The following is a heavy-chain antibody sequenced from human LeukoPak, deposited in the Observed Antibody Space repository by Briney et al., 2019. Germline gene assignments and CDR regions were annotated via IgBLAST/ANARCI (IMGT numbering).Heavy chain of an antibody. V-gene: IGHV4-30-2*01. CDR3: ANADQYCSGGSCHVPDAFDV. Sequence: SETLSLTCTVSGASLSSGDYYWSWIRQPPGKGLEYIGYIYDSGRTDLNPSLRSRVTISIDRSKNQLSLKLSSVTAADTAVYYCANADQYCSGGSCHVPDAFDVWGQGTMVTVSS. CDR1: GASLSSGDYY. J-gene: IGHJ3*01. D-gene: IGHD2-15*01. CDR2: IYDSGRT.